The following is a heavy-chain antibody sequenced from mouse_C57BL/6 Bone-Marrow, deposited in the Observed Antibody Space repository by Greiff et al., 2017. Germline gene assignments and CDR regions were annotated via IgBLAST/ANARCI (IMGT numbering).Heavy chain of an antibody. Sequence: VQLQQPGAELVKPGASVKLSCKASGYTFTSYWMHWVKQRPGQGLEWIGMIHPNSGSTNYNEKFKSKATLTVAKSSSAAYMQLSSLTSEDSAVYYCARPHYYGSSLDYWGQGTTRTVSS. CDR2: IHPNSGST. CDR1: GYTFTSYW. D-gene: IGHD1-1*01. V-gene: IGHV1-64*01. CDR3: ARPHYYGSSLDY. J-gene: IGHJ2*01.